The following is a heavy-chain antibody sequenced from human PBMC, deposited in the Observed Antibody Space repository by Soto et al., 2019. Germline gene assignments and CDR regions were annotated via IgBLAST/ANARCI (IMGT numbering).Heavy chain of an antibody. CDR2: ISGSGGST. D-gene: IGHD1-26*01. CDR3: ATYSGNYERYGVYYGMDV. J-gene: IGHJ6*02. Sequence: HPGGSLRLSCAASGFTFSNYAISWVRQAPGKGLEWVSSISGSGGSTYYADSVKGRFTISRDNSKNTLYLQMNSLRAEDTAVYYCATYSGNYERYGVYYGMDVWGQGTTVTAP. CDR1: GFTFSNYA. V-gene: IGHV3-23*01.